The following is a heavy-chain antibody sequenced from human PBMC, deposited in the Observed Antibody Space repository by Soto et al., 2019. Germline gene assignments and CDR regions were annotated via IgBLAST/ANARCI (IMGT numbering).Heavy chain of an antibody. J-gene: IGHJ4*02. CDR1: GGSIRSGNYY. CDR2: ILNSGSV. D-gene: IGHD3-22*01. Sequence: QVQLQESGPGLMKPSQTLSLICSVSGGSIRSGNYYWSWIRQLPGKGLEWIGYILNSGSVFYNPSLKSRVTISADTSENQFSLRLSSVTVADTSVYYCARVSYDTTGAFDYWGQGTLVTVSS. V-gene: IGHV4-31*03. CDR3: ARVSYDTTGAFDY.